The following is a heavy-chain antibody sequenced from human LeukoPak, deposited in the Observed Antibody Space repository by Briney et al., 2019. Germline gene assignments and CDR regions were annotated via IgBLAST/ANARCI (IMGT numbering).Heavy chain of an antibody. J-gene: IGHJ2*01. CDR3: AKNHQNPGYFDL. CDR1: GFTFSSYA. Sequence: GGSLRLSCAASGFTFSSYAMSWVRQAPGKGLEWVSAISGSGGSTYYADSVKGRFTISRDNSKNTLYLQMNSLRTEDTAMYYCAKNHQNPGYFDLWGRGTLVTVSS. CDR2: ISGSGGST. V-gene: IGHV3-23*01.